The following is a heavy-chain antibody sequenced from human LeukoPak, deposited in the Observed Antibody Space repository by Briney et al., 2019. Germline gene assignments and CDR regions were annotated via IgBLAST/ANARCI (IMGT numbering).Heavy chain of an antibody. CDR1: GGTFSSYA. Sequence: GASVKVSCKASGGTFSSYAISWVRQAPGQGLEWMGGIIPIFGTTNYAQKFQGSVTITTDESTSTAYMELSSLRSEDTAVYYCASLSTYYYDSSGYYYGPIGFDYWGQGTLVTVSS. CDR2: IIPIFGTT. D-gene: IGHD3-22*01. CDR3: ASLSTYYYDSSGYYYGPIGFDY. J-gene: IGHJ4*02. V-gene: IGHV1-69*05.